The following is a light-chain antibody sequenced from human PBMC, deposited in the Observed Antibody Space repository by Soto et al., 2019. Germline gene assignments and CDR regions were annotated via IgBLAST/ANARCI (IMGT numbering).Light chain of an antibody. CDR2: DAS. J-gene: IGKJ4*01. V-gene: IGKV3-11*01. CDR1: QSVGSY. CDR3: QQRGRWLT. Sequence: TQSPSTLSLSPGQRSALSCRASQSVGSYLAWYQQKPGQAPRLLIYDASHRATGIPARFSGSGSGTDFTLTISSLEPEDFAVYFCQQRGRWLTFGGGTKVDIK.